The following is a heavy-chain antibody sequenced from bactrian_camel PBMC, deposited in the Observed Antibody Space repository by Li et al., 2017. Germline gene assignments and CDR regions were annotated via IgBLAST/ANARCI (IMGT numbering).Heavy chain of an antibody. D-gene: IGHD7*01. CDR3: SADREGHCLYLHVRDN. J-gene: IGHJ4*01. CDR1: GYLDSSYC. V-gene: IGHV3S28*01. CDR2: IYTTGGST. Sequence: QLVESGGDSVQAGGSLRLSCAASGYLDSSYCMGWFRQVVGKEREEVATIYTTGGSTYYADSVKGRFTISRDSAKNTLYLQMNSLKPEDTAMYYCSADREGHCLYLHVRDNWGQGTQVTVS.